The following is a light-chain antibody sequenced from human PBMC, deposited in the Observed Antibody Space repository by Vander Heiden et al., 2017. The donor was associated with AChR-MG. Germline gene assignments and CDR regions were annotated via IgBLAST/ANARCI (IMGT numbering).Light chain of an antibody. CDR2: AAS. J-gene: IGKJ1*01. CDR1: QGISSY. V-gene: IGKV1-8*01. CDR3: QQDDSYPLK. Sequence: AIRMTQSPSSLSASTGDRVTITCRASQGISSYLAWYQQKPGKAPKLLIYAASTLQSGVPSRFSGSGSGTDFTLTISCLQSEDFATYYCQQDDSYPLKFGQGTKVEIK.